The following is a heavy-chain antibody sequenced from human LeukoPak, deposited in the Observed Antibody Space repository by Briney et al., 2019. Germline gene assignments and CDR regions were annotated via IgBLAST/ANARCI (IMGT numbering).Heavy chain of an antibody. D-gene: IGHD5-12*01. CDR3: ARTVWWLLDY. CDR2: IKQDRSEK. V-gene: IGHV3-7*01. J-gene: IGHJ4*02. CDR1: GFTFTNYW. Sequence: PWGSLRLSCAASGFTFTNYWMSWVRQAPGKGLELVANIKQDRSEKYYVDSVKGRFTISRDNAKNLLYLQMNSLRAEDTAVYYCARTVWWLLDYWGQGRLLTVSS.